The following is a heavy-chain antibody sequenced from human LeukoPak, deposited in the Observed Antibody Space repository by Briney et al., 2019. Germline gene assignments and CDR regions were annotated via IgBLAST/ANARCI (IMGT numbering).Heavy chain of an antibody. Sequence: GGSLRLSCAASGFTFDDYAMHWVRRAPGKGLEWVSGISWNSGSIGYADSVKGRFTISRDNAKNSLYLQMNSLRAEDTALYYCAKSLGPIAALSHWGQGTLVTVSS. CDR3: AKSLGPIAALSH. V-gene: IGHV3-9*01. CDR2: ISWNSGSI. D-gene: IGHD6-6*01. CDR1: GFTFDDYA. J-gene: IGHJ4*02.